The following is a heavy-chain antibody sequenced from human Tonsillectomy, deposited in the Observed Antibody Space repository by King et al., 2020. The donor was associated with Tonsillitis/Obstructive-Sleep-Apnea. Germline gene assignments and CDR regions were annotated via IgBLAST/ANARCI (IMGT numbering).Heavy chain of an antibody. J-gene: IGHJ4*02. V-gene: IGHV3-15*01. CDR3: TTLKVRGVIDY. CDR1: GFTFSNAW. D-gene: IGHD3-10*01. CDR2: IKSKGDSGTT. Sequence: VQLVESGGDLVKPGGSLRLSCAASGFTFSNAWMSWVRQGPGKGLEWVGRIKSKGDSGTTDYAAPVKDRFTISRDDSKNTLYLQINSLKTEDTAVYYCTTLKVRGVIDYWGQGALVTVSS.